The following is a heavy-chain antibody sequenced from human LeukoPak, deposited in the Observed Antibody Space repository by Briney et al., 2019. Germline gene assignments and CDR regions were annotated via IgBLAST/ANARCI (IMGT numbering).Heavy chain of an antibody. Sequence: ASVKVSCKASGYTFTGYYMHWVRQAPGQGLEWMGWMNPNSGNTGYAQKFQGRVTMTRNTSISTAYMELSSLRSEDTAVYYCARTMVRGVLYRNFDYWGQGTLATVSS. CDR2: MNPNSGNT. CDR1: GYTFTGYY. V-gene: IGHV1-8*02. D-gene: IGHD3-10*01. J-gene: IGHJ4*02. CDR3: ARTMVRGVLYRNFDY.